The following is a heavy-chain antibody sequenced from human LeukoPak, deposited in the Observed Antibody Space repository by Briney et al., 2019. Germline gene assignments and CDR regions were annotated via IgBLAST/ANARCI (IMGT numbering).Heavy chain of an antibody. J-gene: IGHJ3*02. V-gene: IGHV3-49*04. CDR1: GFTFSDYA. D-gene: IGHD5-18*01. CDR3: TRGSGYTYGPPNAFDI. CDR2: IRSKAYGETR. Sequence: GGSLRLSCTASGFTFSDYAMSWVRQAPGKGLEWVGFIRSKAYGETREYAASVKGRFTISRDDYKSSAYLQMTSLETEDTAGYYCTRGSGYTYGPPNAFDIWGQGTMVTVSS.